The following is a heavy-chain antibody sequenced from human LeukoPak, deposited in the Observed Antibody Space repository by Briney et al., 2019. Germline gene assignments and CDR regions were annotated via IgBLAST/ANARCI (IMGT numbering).Heavy chain of an antibody. Sequence: GGSLRLSCAASGFTFSSYSMNWVRQAPGKGLEWVSSISSSSSYIYYADSVKGRFTISRDNAKNSLYLQMNSLRAEDTAVYYCARGFGNWNYADYWGQGTLVTVSS. CDR3: ARGFGNWNYADY. D-gene: IGHD1-1*01. V-gene: IGHV3-21*01. J-gene: IGHJ4*02. CDR1: GFTFSSYS. CDR2: ISSSSSYI.